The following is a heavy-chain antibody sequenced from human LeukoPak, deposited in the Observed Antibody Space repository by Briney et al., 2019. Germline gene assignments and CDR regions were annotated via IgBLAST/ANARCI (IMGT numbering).Heavy chain of an antibody. J-gene: IGHJ4*02. CDR2: ISGSGGST. Sequence: SGGSLRLSCTASGFTFSTYPMNWVRQAPGKGLEWVSTISGSGGSTYYADSLKGRFTISRDNSKNTLYLQMNSLRAEDTAIYYCAKERPQTTSFDYWGQGTLVTVSS. CDR1: GFTFSTYP. D-gene: IGHD2/OR15-2a*01. V-gene: IGHV3-23*01. CDR3: AKERPQTTSFDY.